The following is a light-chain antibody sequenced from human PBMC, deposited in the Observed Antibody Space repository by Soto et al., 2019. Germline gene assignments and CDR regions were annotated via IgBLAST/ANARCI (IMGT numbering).Light chain of an antibody. CDR3: STWHDSHVI. J-gene: IGLJ2*01. CDR1: SFNIGTYT. CDR2: SNT. V-gene: IGLV1-44*01. Sequence: QAVVTQPPSVSGTPGQTVTLSCSGSSFNIGTYTVNWYQQLPGTAPRLLIYSNTQRPSGVPDRSSGSKSGTSASLAISGLQYEDEGDYYCSTWHDSHVIFGGGTKLTVL.